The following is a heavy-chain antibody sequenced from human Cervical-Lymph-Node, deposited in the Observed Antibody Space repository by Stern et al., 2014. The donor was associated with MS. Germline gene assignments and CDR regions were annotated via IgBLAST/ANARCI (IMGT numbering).Heavy chain of an antibody. CDR3: ARLSSGWYAY. V-gene: IGHV4-59*01. CDR2: IYYTGST. J-gene: IGHJ4*02. Sequence: VQLQESGPGLVKPSETLSLTCTVSGYSMSSYYLSWIRQPPGKEMEWIGSIYYTGSTDYNPSLKSRVTISVDTSKNQFSLRLTSVTAADTAVYYCARLSSGWYAYWGQGTLVTVSS. D-gene: IGHD6-19*01. CDR1: GYSMSSYY.